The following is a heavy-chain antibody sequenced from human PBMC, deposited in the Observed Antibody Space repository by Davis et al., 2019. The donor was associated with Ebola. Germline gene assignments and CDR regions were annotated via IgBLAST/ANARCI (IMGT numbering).Heavy chain of an antibody. CDR2: ISGSGGTT. CDR1: EFTFSIYA. J-gene: IGHJ4*02. V-gene: IGHV3-23*01. Sequence: PGGSLRLSCAASEFTFSIYAMNWVRQAPGKGLEWVSAISGSGGTTDYADSVKGRFTISRDNSKNTLYLQMNRLRAEDTAVYYCAKDRGSGWGALDSCGQGTLVTVSS. CDR3: AKDRGSGWGALDS. D-gene: IGHD6-19*01.